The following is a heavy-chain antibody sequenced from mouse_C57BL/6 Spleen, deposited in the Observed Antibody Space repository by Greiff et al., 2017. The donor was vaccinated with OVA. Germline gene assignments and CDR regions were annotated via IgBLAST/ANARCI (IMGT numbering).Heavy chain of an antibody. Sequence: QVQLQQPGAELVKPGASVKMSCKASGYTFTSYWITWVKQRPGQGLEWIGDIYPGSGSTNYNEKFTIKATLTVDTSSSTAYMQLSSLTSEDAAVYYCARWGYDYAWFAYWGQGTLVTVSA. D-gene: IGHD2-4*01. CDR3: ARWGYDYAWFAY. V-gene: IGHV1-55*01. J-gene: IGHJ3*01. CDR1: GYTFTSYW. CDR2: IYPGSGST.